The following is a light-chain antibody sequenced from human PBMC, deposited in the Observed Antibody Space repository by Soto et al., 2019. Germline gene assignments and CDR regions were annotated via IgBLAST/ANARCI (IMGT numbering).Light chain of an antibody. V-gene: IGLV2-8*01. Sequence: QSALTQPPSASGSPGQSVTISCTGTSSDVGGYNYVSWYQQHPGKAPKFLIFEVSRRPSGVPDRFPGSKSGNTASLTVSGLQADDEADYYCSSYAGSNNPVIFGGGTKLTVL. CDR3: SSYAGSNNPVI. J-gene: IGLJ2*01. CDR2: EVS. CDR1: SSDVGGYNY.